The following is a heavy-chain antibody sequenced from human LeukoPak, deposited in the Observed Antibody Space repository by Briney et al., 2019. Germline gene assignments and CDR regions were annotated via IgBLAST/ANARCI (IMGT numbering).Heavy chain of an antibody. CDR1: GGSISSSSYY. Sequence: PSETLSLTCTVSGGSISSSSYYWGWIRQPPGKGLEWIGSIYYSGGTYYNPSLKSRVTISVDTSKNQFSLKLSSVTAADTAVYYCARHSPSSGWSDAFDIWGQGTMVTVSS. J-gene: IGHJ3*02. CDR2: IYYSGGT. V-gene: IGHV4-39*01. D-gene: IGHD6-19*01. CDR3: ARHSPSSGWSDAFDI.